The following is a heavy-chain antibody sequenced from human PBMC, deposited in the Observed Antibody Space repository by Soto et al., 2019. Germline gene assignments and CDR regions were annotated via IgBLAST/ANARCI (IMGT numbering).Heavy chain of an antibody. D-gene: IGHD1-7*01. CDR1: GFSLSTSGVG. CDR3: AHAPCGGWNYVPLRCYSYYMGV. V-gene: IGHV2-5*02. Sequence: QITLKESGPTLVKPTQTLTLTCTFSGFSLSTSGVGVGWIRQPPGKALEWLALIYWDDDKRYSPSLKSRITINKATSKNLVVLTMTNMDPVDTATYYCAHAPCGGWNYVPLRCYSYYMGVWGKGTTVTVSS. CDR2: IYWDDDK. J-gene: IGHJ6*03.